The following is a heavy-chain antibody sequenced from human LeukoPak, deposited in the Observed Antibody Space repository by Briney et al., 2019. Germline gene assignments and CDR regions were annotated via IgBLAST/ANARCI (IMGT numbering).Heavy chain of an antibody. CDR3: TRDIVSISQPYYCDY. J-gene: IGHJ4*02. V-gene: IGHV3-49*04. CDR1: GFTFGYHA. Sequence: GGSLRLSRTASGFTFGYHAINWVRQAPGRGLEWVGFIRSQAYSGTTEYATSVKDRFTISRDDSKSIAYLQMNSLKTEDTAVYYCTRDIVSISQPYYCDYWGQGTLVTVSS. D-gene: IGHD2-2*01. CDR2: IRSQAYSGTT.